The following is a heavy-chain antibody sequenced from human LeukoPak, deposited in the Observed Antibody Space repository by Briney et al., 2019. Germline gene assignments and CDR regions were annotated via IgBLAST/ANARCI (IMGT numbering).Heavy chain of an antibody. CDR3: AVAPDDSSGYYPPNWFDP. Sequence: GASVKVSCKASGYTFTSYGISWVRQAPGQGLEWMGWISAYNGNTNYAQKLQGRVTMTTDTSASTAYMELRSLRSDDTAVYYCAVAPDDSSGYYPPNWFDPWGQGTLVTVSS. D-gene: IGHD3-22*01. J-gene: IGHJ5*02. CDR2: ISAYNGNT. CDR1: GYTFTSYG. V-gene: IGHV1-18*01.